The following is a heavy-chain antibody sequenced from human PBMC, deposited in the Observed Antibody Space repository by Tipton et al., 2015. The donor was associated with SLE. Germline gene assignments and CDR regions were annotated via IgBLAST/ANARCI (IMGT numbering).Heavy chain of an antibody. D-gene: IGHD3-3*01. CDR1: GGSISGFY. J-gene: IGHJ4*02. CDR2: IHNSANT. Sequence: TLSLTCTVSGGSISGFYCSWIRQSPGKGLEWIGYIHNSANTKYNPSLGSRVAISVDTSKNQFSLKLNSVTAADTAVYYCARHSGGTEWYVYWGQGIRVTVSP. V-gene: IGHV4-59*08. CDR3: ARHSGGTEWYVY.